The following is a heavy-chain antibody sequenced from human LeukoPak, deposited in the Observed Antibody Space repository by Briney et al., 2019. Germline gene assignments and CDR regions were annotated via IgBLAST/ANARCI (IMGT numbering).Heavy chain of an antibody. CDR3: ATSIGRYNWNPHGLFDC. J-gene: IGHJ4*02. Sequence: GASVKVSCKASGGTFSSYAISWVRQAPGQGLEWMGGIIPIFGTANYAQKFQGRVTITADKSTSTAYMELSSLRSEDTAVYYCATSIGRYNWNPHGLFDCWGQGTLVTVSS. V-gene: IGHV1-69*06. D-gene: IGHD1-20*01. CDR2: IIPIFGTA. CDR1: GGTFSSYA.